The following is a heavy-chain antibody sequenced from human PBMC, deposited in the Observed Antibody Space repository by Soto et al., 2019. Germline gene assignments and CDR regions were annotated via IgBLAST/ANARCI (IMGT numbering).Heavy chain of an antibody. CDR1: GFTFSSYS. J-gene: IGHJ3*02. CDR3: ARGDYYDTSGPFSDAFDI. CDR2: IGPSHNDI. Sequence: GGSLRLSCAASGFTFSSYSMNWVRQAPGKGPEWISYIGPSHNDIGYAASVKGRFTISRDNAKDSLYLQMNSLRAEDTAVYFCARGDYYDTSGPFSDAFDIWGQGTMVTVSS. D-gene: IGHD3-22*01. V-gene: IGHV3-21*05.